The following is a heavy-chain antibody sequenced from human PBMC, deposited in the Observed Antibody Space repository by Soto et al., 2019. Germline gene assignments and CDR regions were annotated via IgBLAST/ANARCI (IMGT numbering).Heavy chain of an antibody. CDR1: GAPFSSYA. CDR3: ARDKGAYYSHLVY. J-gene: IGHJ4*02. D-gene: IGHD3-22*01. CDR2: IIPFFGTP. Sequence: QGLLVQSGAEVKKPGTSGKVSCKLSGAPFSSYAMSWVGPAPGQILEWIGGIIPFFGTPNYAQKFQGRVTITADTSTATSYMELSSLRSDDTAVYYCARDKGAYYSHLVYWGQGTLVTVSS. V-gene: IGHV1-69*06.